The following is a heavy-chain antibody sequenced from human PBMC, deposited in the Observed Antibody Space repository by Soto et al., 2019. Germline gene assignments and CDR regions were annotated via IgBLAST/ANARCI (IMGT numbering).Heavy chain of an antibody. CDR2: IYWDDDK. CDR3: AHIVVAGLGYYFDY. J-gene: IGHJ4*02. D-gene: IGHD6-19*01. V-gene: IGHV2-5*02. CDR1: GFSLSSTRMA. Sequence: QITLKESGPTLVKPTQTLKLTCTFSGFSLSSTRMAVGWIRQPPGKALEWLALIYWDDDKRYSPFLKSRLTITKDTSKNQVLLTMSNMDPVDTARYYCAHIVVAGLGYYFDYWGQGTLVTVSS.